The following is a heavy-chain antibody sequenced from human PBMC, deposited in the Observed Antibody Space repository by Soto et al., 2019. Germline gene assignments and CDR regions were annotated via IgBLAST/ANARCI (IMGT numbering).Heavy chain of an antibody. CDR1: GGSISSSSYY. J-gene: IGHJ2*01. CDR2: IYYSGST. V-gene: IGHV4-39*01. D-gene: IGHD5-18*01. CDR3: ARLHTAMVTSWYFDL. Sequence: QLQLQESGPGLVKPSETLSLTCTVSGGSISSSSYYWGWIRQPPGKGLEWIGSIYYSGSTYYNPSLKSRVTISVDTSKNQFSLKLSSVTAADTAVYYCARLHTAMVTSWYFDLWGRGTLVTVSS.